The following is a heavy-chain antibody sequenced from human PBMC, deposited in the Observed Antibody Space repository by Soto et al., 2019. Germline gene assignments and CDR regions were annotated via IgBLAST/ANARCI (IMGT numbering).Heavy chain of an antibody. CDR3: ARDPVGEENY. CDR1: GFTFSNYC. D-gene: IGHD3-10*01. Sequence: EVPLVESGGGLVQPGGSLRLSCAASGFTFSNYCMHWVLQGPGKGLVWVSRIKSDGSAIGYADSVKGRFTISRDKAKNTLYLQMNSLRAEDTGVYYCARDPVGEENYWGQGILVTVSS. J-gene: IGHJ4*02. CDR2: IKSDGSAI. V-gene: IGHV3-74*01.